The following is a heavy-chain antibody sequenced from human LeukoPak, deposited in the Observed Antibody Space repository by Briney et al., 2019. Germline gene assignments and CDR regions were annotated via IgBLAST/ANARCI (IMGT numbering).Heavy chain of an antibody. V-gene: IGHV3-20*04. CDR2: CSRQGDVA. Sequence: GGSLRLSCEASGFSFDDNVMTWVRQVPGKGLEWVSVCSRQGDVAGYAEPVKGRFTMSRDNARTSLFLHMRSLRAEDTAVYYCARAGHRSISLDYWGQGTPVTVSS. D-gene: IGHD2/OR15-2a*01. CDR1: GFSFDDNV. J-gene: IGHJ4*02. CDR3: ARAGHRSISLDY.